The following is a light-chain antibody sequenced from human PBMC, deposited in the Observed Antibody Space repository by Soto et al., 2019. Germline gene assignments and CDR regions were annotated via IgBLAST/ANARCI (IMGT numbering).Light chain of an antibody. CDR1: QSVSRN. V-gene: IGKV3-15*01. J-gene: IGKJ5*01. Sequence: EVVLTQSPGTLSLSPGERANLSCRASQSVSRNYLAWYQKKTGQDPRLLIYGASTRATGIPARFTGIVAGTEFNLTISSLQSEDCAVYEGQQSNNWTITFGPWTRLEIK. CDR2: GAS. CDR3: QQSNNWTIT.